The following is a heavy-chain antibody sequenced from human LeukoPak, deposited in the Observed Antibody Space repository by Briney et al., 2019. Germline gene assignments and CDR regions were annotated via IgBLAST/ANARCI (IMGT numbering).Heavy chain of an antibody. J-gene: IGHJ3*01. CDR1: GFTVSSNY. D-gene: IGHD2-15*01. V-gene: IGHV3-53*01. Sequence: PGGSLRLSCAASGFTVSSNYMSWVRQAPGKGLEWVSVIYAGGTTYYADSVKGRFTISRDNSKNILYVEMKSLRAEDTAVYYCAKDDIPSATWGQGTLVIVSS. CDR2: IYAGGTT. CDR3: AKDDIPSAT.